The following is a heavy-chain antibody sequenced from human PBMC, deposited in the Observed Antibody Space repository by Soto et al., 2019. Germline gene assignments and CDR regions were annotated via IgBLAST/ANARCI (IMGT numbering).Heavy chain of an antibody. CDR2: ISGSGGST. CDR1: GFTFSSYA. J-gene: IGHJ6*02. V-gene: IGHV3-23*01. CDR3: ATLAVAGRYGMDV. Sequence: GESLKISCAASGFTFSSYAMSWVRQAPGKGLEWVSAISGSGGSTYYADSVKGRFTISRDNSKNTLYLQMNSLRAEDTAVYYCATLAVAGRYGMDVWGQGTTVTVSS. D-gene: IGHD6-19*01.